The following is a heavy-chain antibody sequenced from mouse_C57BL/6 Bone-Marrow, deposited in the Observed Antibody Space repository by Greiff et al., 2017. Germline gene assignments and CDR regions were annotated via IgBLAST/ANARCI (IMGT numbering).Heavy chain of an antibody. Sequence: EVLLVESVAELVRPGASVKLSCTASGFNIKNTYMHWVKQRPEQGLEWIGRIDPANGSTKYAPKFQGKATITADTSSNTAYLQLSRLTSEDTAIYYCVRGYYYGSSYVFDYWGQGTTLTVSS. J-gene: IGHJ2*01. D-gene: IGHD1-1*01. CDR3: VRGYYYGSSYVFDY. CDR2: IDPANGST. V-gene: IGHV14-3*01. CDR1: GFNIKNTY.